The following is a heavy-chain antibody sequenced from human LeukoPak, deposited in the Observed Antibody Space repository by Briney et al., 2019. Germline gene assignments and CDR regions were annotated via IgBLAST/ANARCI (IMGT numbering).Heavy chain of an antibody. J-gene: IGHJ4*02. CDR2: IYPGDSDT. CDR1: RYSFTSYW. D-gene: IGHD2-15*01. CDR3: ARFVGACSGGSCYSDY. Sequence: GESLKISCKGSRYSFTSYWIGWVRQMPGKGLEWMGIIYPGDSDTRYSPSFQGQVTISADKSTSTAYLQWNSLKASDTAMYYCARFVGACSGGSCYSDYWGQGTLVTVSS. V-gene: IGHV5-51*01.